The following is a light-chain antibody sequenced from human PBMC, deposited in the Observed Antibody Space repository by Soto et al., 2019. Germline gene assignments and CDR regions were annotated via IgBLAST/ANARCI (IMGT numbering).Light chain of an antibody. J-gene: IGKJ5*01. V-gene: IGKV1-9*01. CDR2: SAS. Sequence: IQLTQSPSSLSASVGDRVTLSCQASRGISSYLAWYQQKPGKPPKILVYSASTLQSGVPSRFSGSGSGPDFTLTISSLQPEDSATYFCQQLNSYPQTFGQGTRLEI. CDR1: RGISSY. CDR3: QQLNSYPQT.